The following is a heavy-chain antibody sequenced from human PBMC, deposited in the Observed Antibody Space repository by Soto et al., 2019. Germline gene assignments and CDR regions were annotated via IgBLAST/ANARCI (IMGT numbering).Heavy chain of an antibody. CDR1: GYTFTSYA. CDR2: INAGNGNT. V-gene: IGHV1-3*01. D-gene: IGHD6-13*01. CDR3: ANEKAGQASYYYYGMDA. Sequence: ASVKVSCKASGYTFTSYAMHWVRQAPGQRPELMGWINAGNGNTKYSQKFQGRVTISRDTSASTAYMELSSLRSQDTAVYYCANEKAGQASYYYYGMDAWGQGTTVTVSS. J-gene: IGHJ6*02.